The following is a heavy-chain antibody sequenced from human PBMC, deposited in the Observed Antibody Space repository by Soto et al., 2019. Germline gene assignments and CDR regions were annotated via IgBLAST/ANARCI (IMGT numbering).Heavy chain of an antibody. D-gene: IGHD6-6*01. Sequence: GGSLRLSCAASGFTFSSYAMSWVRQAPGKGLEWVSAISGSGGSTYYADSVKGRFTISRENSKNTLYLQMNSLRAEDTAVYYCAKAPSKRVRDQYSSSSLFFDYWGQGTLVTVSS. CDR3: AKAPSKRVRDQYSSSSLFFDY. J-gene: IGHJ4*02. CDR1: GFTFSSYA. V-gene: IGHV3-23*01. CDR2: ISGSGGST.